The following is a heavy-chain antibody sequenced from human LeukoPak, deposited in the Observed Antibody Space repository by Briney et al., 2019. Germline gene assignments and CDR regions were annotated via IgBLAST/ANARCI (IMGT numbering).Heavy chain of an antibody. Sequence: GGSLRLSCAASGFTFSSYSMNWVRQAPGKGLEWVSSISSSSSYIYYADSVKGRFTISRDNAKNSLYLQMNSLRAEDTAVYYCARGSGSYTRPVDCWGQGSLVTVSS. CDR3: ARGSGSYTRPVDC. J-gene: IGHJ4*02. CDR1: GFTFSSYS. D-gene: IGHD1-26*01. V-gene: IGHV3-21*01. CDR2: ISSSSSYI.